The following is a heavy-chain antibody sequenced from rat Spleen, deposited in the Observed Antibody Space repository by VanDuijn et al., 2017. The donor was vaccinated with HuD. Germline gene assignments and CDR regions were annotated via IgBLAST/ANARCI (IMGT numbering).Heavy chain of an antibody. D-gene: IGHD1-9*01. CDR3: AREEVYGYTFDY. V-gene: IGHV2-41*01. CDR2: IWHTGGT. Sequence: VQLKESGPGLVQPSQTLSLTCTITGFSLTSYNVHWVRQPPGKGLEWMGVIWHTGGTRYNSALKSRLSISKDASKSQSFLKMNDLQTEDTATFYCAREEVYGYTFDYWGQGVMVTVSS. J-gene: IGHJ2*01. CDR1: GFSLTSYN.